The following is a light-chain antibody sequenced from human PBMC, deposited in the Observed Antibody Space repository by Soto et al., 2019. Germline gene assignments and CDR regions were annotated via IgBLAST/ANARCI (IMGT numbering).Light chain of an antibody. CDR3: KQSSWELT. V-gene: IGKV1-39*01. Sequence: DIQMTQSPSSLSASVGDRVTIPWRASQSISSYLNWYQQKPRKAPKLLIYAASSLQSGVTSRFSGSGCGTDFTLTNISLQPEEFATYYCKQSSWELTFGGGTKVEFK. CDR2: AAS. CDR1: QSISSY. J-gene: IGKJ4*01.